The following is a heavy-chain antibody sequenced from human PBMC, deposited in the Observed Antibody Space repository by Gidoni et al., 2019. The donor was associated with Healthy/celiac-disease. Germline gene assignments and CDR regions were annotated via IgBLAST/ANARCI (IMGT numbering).Heavy chain of an antibody. Sequence: EVQLVESGGGLLQPGRSMRFSCAASGFSFYDYAMHWVRQAPGQGLEWVSGISWNSGGIGYADSVKGRFTISRDNAKNSLYLQMNSLGAEDTALYYCAKDLRETDYYGMDVWGQGTTVTVSS. CDR1: GFSFYDYA. D-gene: IGHD1-1*01. J-gene: IGHJ6*02. CDR2: ISWNSGGI. CDR3: AKDLRETDYYGMDV. V-gene: IGHV3-9*01.